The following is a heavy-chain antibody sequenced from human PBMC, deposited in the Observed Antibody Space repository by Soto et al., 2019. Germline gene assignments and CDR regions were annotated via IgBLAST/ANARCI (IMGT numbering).Heavy chain of an antibody. V-gene: IGHV1-58*01. CDR3: ARVGSSSWYGNEGMDV. CDR1: GFTFTSSA. J-gene: IGHJ6*02. D-gene: IGHD6-13*01. CDR2: IVVGSAYT. Sequence: ASVKVSCTTCGFTFTSSAVQWVRQARGQRLEWIGWIVVGSAYTNYAEKFQGRVTITADESTSTAYMELSSLRSEDTAVYYCARVGSSSWYGNEGMDVWGQGTTVTVSS.